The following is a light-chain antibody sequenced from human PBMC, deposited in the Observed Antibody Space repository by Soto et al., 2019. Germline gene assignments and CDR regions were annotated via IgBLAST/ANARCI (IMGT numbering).Light chain of an antibody. V-gene: IGKV3-11*01. CDR3: QQYDSSSPT. CDR2: DAS. Sequence: DIVLTQSPGTVSLSPGERASLSCRASQNVDTFLAWYQQKPGQPPRLLMYDASRRITGVPARFSGSGSGTDFTLTITSLEPEDVAVYYCQQYDSSSPTFGQGTKLEIK. J-gene: IGKJ2*01. CDR1: QNVDTF.